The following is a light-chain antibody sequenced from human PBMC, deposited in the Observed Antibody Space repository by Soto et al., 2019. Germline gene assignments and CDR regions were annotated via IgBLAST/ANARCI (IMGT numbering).Light chain of an antibody. CDR2: EVR. Sequence: QSALTQHASVSGSPGQSITISCTGTSSDVGGYNYVSWYQQHPGKAPKLMIYEVRNRPSGVSNRFSGSKSGNTASLTISGLQAEDEDDYYCSSYTSSSSWVFGGGTKVTVL. V-gene: IGLV2-14*01. CDR3: SSYTSSSSWV. CDR1: SSDVGGYNY. J-gene: IGLJ3*02.